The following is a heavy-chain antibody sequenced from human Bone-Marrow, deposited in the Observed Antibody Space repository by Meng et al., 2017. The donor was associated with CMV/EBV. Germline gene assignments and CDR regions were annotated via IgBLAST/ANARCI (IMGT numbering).Heavy chain of an antibody. CDR2: ISFDGSNK. Sequence: GESLKISCAASGFTFSDYAMHWVRQAPGKGLEWVAVISFDGSNKFYADSVKGRYTISRDNSKNTLNLQMSSLRAEDTAVYYCARDLDYDFWSGYRYYYYGMDVWGQGTTVTVSS. J-gene: IGHJ6*02. V-gene: IGHV3-30*04. D-gene: IGHD3-3*01. CDR3: ARDLDYDFWSGYRYYYYGMDV. CDR1: GFTFSDYA.